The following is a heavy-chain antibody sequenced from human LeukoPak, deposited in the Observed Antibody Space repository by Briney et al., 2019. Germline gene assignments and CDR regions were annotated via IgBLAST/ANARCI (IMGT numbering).Heavy chain of an antibody. CDR2: INPNSGGT. D-gene: IGHD3-10*01. V-gene: IGHV1-2*02. Sequence: ASVKVSCKASGYTFSNYYMHWVRQAPGQGLEWMGWINPNSGGTNFAQNFQGRVTMTRDTSISTAYMELSSLRSEDTAVYYCARGGIFDYWGQGTLVNVSS. CDR3: ARGGIFDY. J-gene: IGHJ4*02. CDR1: GYTFSNYY.